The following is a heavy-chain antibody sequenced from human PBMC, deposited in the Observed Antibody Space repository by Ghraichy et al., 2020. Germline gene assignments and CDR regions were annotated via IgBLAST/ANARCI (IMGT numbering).Heavy chain of an antibody. CDR3: ARDRRGNLKYSSSWYNAFDI. CDR1: GGSFSGYY. CDR2: INHSGST. J-gene: IGHJ3*02. V-gene: IGHV4-34*01. Sequence: SETLSLTCAVYGGSFSGYYWSWIRQPPGKGLEWIGEINHSGSTNYNPSLKSRVTISVDTSKNQFSLKLSSVTAADTAVYYCARDRRGNLKYSSSWYNAFDIWGQGTMVTVSS. D-gene: IGHD6-13*01.